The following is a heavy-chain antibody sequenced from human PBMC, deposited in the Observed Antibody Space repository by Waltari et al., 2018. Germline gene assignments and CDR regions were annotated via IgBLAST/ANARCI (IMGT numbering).Heavy chain of an antibody. D-gene: IGHD1-20*01. CDR2: IKGDGTTT. V-gene: IGHV3-74*01. CDR1: GFTFSSYW. CDR3: ARLTVVSNNDY. J-gene: IGHJ4*02. Sequence: EVQLVESGGGLVQPGGSLRLSCAASGFTFSSYWMHWVRQAPGKGLVWVSGIKGDGTTTKYADSVKGRFTISRDNAKNTLYLQMNSLRAEDTAVYYCARLTVVSNNDYWGQGTLVTVSS.